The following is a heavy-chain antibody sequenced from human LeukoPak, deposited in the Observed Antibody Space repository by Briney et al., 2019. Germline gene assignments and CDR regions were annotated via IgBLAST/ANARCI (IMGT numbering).Heavy chain of an antibody. CDR2: ISGSGGGT. V-gene: IGHV3-23*01. Sequence: GGSLRLSCAASGFTFSSYAMSWVRQAPGKGLEWVSAISGSGGGTYYADSVKGRFTISRDNAKNTLYLQMNSLRAEDTAVYYCAREIVVGSYYYYYGMDVWGQGTTVTVSS. D-gene: IGHD2-15*01. CDR1: GFTFSSYA. J-gene: IGHJ6*02. CDR3: AREIVVGSYYYYYGMDV.